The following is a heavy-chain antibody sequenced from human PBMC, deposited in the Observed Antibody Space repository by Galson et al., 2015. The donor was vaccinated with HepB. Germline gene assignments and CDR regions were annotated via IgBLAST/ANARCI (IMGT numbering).Heavy chain of an antibody. Sequence: SLRLSCAASGFTFSSYAMSWVRQAPGKGLEWVSAISGSGGSTYYADSVKGRFTISRDNSKNTLYLQMNSLRAEDTAVYYCATGSNPWHAGSSALWARGTLATAS. CDR2: ISGSGGST. D-gene: IGHD3-10*01. CDR3: ATGSNPWHAGSSAL. J-gene: IGHJ2*01. CDR1: GFTFSSYA. V-gene: IGHV3-23*01.